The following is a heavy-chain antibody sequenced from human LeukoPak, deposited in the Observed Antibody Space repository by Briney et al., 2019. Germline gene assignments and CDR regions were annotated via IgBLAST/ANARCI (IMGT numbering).Heavy chain of an antibody. D-gene: IGHD3-10*01. CDR3: ATDMIYGSGSYQFDY. CDR1: GFTFSSYA. V-gene: IGHV3-23*01. J-gene: IGHJ4*02. CDR2: ISGSGGST. Sequence: GGSLRLSCAASGFTFSSYAMSWVRQAPGKGLEWVSAISGSGGSTYYADSVKGRFTISRDNAKNSLYLQMNSLRAEDTAVYYCATDMIYGSGSYQFDYWGQGTLVTVSS.